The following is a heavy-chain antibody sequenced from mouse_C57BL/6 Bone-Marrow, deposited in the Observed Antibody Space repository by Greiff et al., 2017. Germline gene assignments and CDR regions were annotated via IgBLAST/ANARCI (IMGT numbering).Heavy chain of an antibody. V-gene: IGHV1-55*01. Sequence: QVQLQQPGAELVKPGASVKMSCKASGSTFTSYWITWVQQRPGQGLAWIGDIYPGSGSTNYHEKFTSKDPLTVDTSSSTAYMQLSSLTSEESAVYYCARGQGGYGYYDGSSQFLFDYWGQGTTLTVSS. D-gene: IGHD1-1*01. CDR3: ARGQGGYGYYDGSSQFLFDY. J-gene: IGHJ2*01. CDR1: GSTFTSYW. CDR2: IYPGSGST.